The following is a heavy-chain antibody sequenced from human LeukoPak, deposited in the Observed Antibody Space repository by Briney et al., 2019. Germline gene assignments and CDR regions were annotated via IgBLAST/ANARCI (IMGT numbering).Heavy chain of an antibody. CDR1: GGSFSGYY. D-gene: IGHD1-26*01. J-gene: IGHJ4*02. CDR2: IYHSGST. Sequence: SETLSLTCAVYGGSFSGYYWSWIRQPPGKGLEWIGYIYHSGSTYYNPSLKSRVTISVDRSKNQFSLKLSSVTAADTAVYYCARAGADGFDYWGQGTLVTVSS. V-gene: IGHV4-30-2*01. CDR3: ARAGADGFDY.